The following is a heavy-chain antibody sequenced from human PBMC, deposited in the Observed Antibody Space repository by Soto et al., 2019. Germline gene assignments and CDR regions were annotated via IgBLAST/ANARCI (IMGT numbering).Heavy chain of an antibody. D-gene: IGHD6-19*01. J-gene: IGHJ4*02. CDR3: AIDAGIPVVGRGTSFEY. V-gene: IGHV1-69*18. CDR1: GGTFSNYA. Sequence: QVQLVQSGAEVKKPGSSVKVSCKASGGTFSNYAITWVRQAPGQGLEWMGTIIPIFASPRYAQKFQGRVTITADDSTSTTYMDLSSLRSEDTAVYYCAIDAGIPVVGRGTSFEYWGQGTLVIVSS. CDR2: IIPIFASP.